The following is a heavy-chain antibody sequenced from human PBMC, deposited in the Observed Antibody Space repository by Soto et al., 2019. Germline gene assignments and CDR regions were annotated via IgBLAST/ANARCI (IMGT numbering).Heavy chain of an antibody. J-gene: IGHJ4*02. D-gene: IGHD5-18*01. CDR3: AREARLRGYSYGSTPDY. Sequence: GGSLRLSCAASGFTFSSYGMHWVRQAPGKGLEWVAVIWYDGSNKYYADSVKGRFTISRDNSKNTLYLQMNSLRAEDTAVYYCAREARLRGYSYGSTPDYWGQGTLVTVSS. CDR1: GFTFSSYG. V-gene: IGHV3-33*01. CDR2: IWYDGSNK.